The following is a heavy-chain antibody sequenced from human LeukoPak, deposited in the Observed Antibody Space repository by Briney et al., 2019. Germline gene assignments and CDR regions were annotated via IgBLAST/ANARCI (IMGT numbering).Heavy chain of an antibody. J-gene: IGHJ4*02. Sequence: SETLSLTCTVYGGSITSYYWTYIRQPAGKGLEWIGRIHTSGSTNYNPSLKSRVTMSVDTSKNQFSLNLSSVTAADTAMYYCAREFSGTSIAARVFDSWGQGTLVTVSS. V-gene: IGHV4-4*07. D-gene: IGHD6-6*01. CDR3: AREFSGTSIAARVFDS. CDR1: GGSITSYY. CDR2: IHTSGST.